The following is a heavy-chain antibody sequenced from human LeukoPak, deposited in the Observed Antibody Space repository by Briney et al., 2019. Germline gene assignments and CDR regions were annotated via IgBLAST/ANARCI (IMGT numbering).Heavy chain of an antibody. D-gene: IGHD2-15*01. CDR1: GGSVSSGSYY. Sequence: SETLSLTCAVSGGSVSSGSYYWSWIRQPPGKGLEWIGYIYYSGSTNGSTNYNPSLKSRVTLSIDTSKNQFSLKLSSVTAADTAVYYCARERTPGSGLDCWGQGTLVTLSS. CDR2: IYYSGSTNGST. CDR3: ARERTPGSGLDC. J-gene: IGHJ4*02. V-gene: IGHV4-61*01.